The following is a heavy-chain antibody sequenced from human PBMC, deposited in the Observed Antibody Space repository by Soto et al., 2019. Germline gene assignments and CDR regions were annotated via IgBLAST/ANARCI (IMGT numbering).Heavy chain of an antibody. CDR2: ISVYSGST. D-gene: IGHD6-19*01. CDR3: ARDSWGLAVPDYHYYAMDV. V-gene: IGHV1-18*04. Sequence: QVQLVQSGAEVKKPGASVRVSCEASGYTFTSYGISWVRQAPGQGLEWMGWISVYSGSTNYAQKLQGRVTMTTDRSTRAVYMELRSLRSDDTAVYYCARDSWGLAVPDYHYYAMDVWGQGTTVTFS. CDR1: GYTFTSYG. J-gene: IGHJ6*02.